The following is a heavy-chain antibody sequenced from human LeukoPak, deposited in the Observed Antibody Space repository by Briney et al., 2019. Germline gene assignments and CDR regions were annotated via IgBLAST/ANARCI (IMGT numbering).Heavy chain of an antibody. Sequence: GGSLRLSCAASGFTFGNAWMSWVRQAPGKGLEWVGRIKRKGDDGTIDYAAPVKGRLTISRDDSKNTLYLQMNSLKSEDTAVYYCTAGTGRSDFDYWGQGTLVTVSS. CDR2: IKRKGDDGTI. CDR3: TAGTGRSDFDY. V-gene: IGHV3-15*01. D-gene: IGHD3/OR15-3a*01. J-gene: IGHJ4*02. CDR1: GFTFGNAW.